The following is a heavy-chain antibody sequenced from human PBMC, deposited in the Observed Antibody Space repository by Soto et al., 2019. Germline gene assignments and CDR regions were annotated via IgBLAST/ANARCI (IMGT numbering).Heavy chain of an antibody. Sequence: QVQLVESGGGVVQPGRSLRLSCAASGFTFSSYGMHWVRQAPGKGLEWVAVISYDGSNKYYADSVKGRFTISRDNSKNTLYLQMNSLRAEDTGVYYCAKDRYGDSYGMDVWGQGTTVTVSS. J-gene: IGHJ6*02. D-gene: IGHD4-17*01. CDR3: AKDRYGDSYGMDV. V-gene: IGHV3-30*18. CDR2: ISYDGSNK. CDR1: GFTFSSYG.